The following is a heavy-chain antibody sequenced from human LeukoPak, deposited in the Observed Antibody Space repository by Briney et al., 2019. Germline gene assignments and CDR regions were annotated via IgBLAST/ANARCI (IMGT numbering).Heavy chain of an antibody. V-gene: IGHV3-30-3*01. D-gene: IGHD1-1*01. J-gene: IGHJ4*02. CDR1: GFTFSTYA. CDR3: ARVREHNSRDFDY. CDR2: IPFDGSTE. Sequence: GGSLRLSCAASGFTFSTYAIHWVRQAPGRGLEWVAVIPFDGSTEYYADSVKGRFTISRDNSKNTLYLQMDSLRAADTAVYFCARVREHNSRDFDYWGQGTLVTVSS.